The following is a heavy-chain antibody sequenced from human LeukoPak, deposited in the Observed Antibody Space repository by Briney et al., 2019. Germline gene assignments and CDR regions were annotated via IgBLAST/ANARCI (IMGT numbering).Heavy chain of an antibody. D-gene: IGHD1-20*01. Sequence: PSETLSLTCTVSGGSISSGGYYWSWIRQPPGKGLEWIGSIYYSGSTYYNPSLKSRVTISIDRSRNQFSLKLSAVTAADTAIYYCATHEQYNWNYFDYWGQGTLVTVSS. J-gene: IGHJ4*02. CDR2: IYYSGST. V-gene: IGHV4-39*07. CDR3: ATHEQYNWNYFDY. CDR1: GGSISSGGYY.